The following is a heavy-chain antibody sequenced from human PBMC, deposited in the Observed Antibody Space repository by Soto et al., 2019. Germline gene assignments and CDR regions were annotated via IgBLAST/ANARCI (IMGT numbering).Heavy chain of an antibody. J-gene: IGHJ5*02. CDR1: GGAITAYY. CDR2: VYSTGST. V-gene: IGHV4-4*07. CDR3: ARDEYYDSNNWFDH. Sequence: ETLSLTCTVSGGAITAYYWSWIRQPVGEGLQWIGRVYSTGSTNYNPSLRSRVTMSVDTSQNQFFLRLSSVTAADTAVYYCARDEYYDSNNWFDHWGQGILVTVSS. D-gene: IGHD3-22*01.